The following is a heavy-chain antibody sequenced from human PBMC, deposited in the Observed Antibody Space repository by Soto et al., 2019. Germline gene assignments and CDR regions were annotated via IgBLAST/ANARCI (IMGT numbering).Heavy chain of an antibody. V-gene: IGHV4-31*03. D-gene: IGHD3-22*01. CDR2: IYYSGST. CDR1: GGSISSGGYY. J-gene: IGHJ5*02. Sequence: QVQLQESGPGLVKPSQTLSLTCTVSGGSISSGGYYWSWIRQHPGKGLEWIGYIYYSGSTYYNPSLKSRVTVSVDTSKNQFSLKLSSVTAADTAVYYCAREVIVKQEFKKGWFDPRGQGTLVTVSS. CDR3: AREVIVKQEFKKGWFDP.